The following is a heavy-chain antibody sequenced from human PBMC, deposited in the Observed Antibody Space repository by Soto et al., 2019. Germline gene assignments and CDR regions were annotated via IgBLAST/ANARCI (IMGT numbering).Heavy chain of an antibody. CDR1: GGTFNSYT. Sequence: QVQLVQSGAEVKKPGSSVKVSCTASGGTFNSYTLNWVRQAPGQRLEWVGRVNPIVGMSSSASKFQGRVPXPXDXXTSKAYMDLTGLKSEDTAVYYCATSYGSGSTHFDSWGQGTLVTVSS. CDR3: ATSYGSGSTHFDS. V-gene: IGHV1-69*02. J-gene: IGHJ4*02. D-gene: IGHD3-10*01. CDR2: VNPIVGMS.